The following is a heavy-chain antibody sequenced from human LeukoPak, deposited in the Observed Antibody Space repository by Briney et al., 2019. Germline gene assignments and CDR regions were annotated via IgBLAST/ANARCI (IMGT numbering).Heavy chain of an antibody. J-gene: IGHJ4*02. D-gene: IGHD3-22*01. CDR1: GGSISSGGYY. V-gene: IGHV4-31*03. Sequence: SETLSLTCTVSGGSISSGGYYWSWIRQHPGKGLEWIGYTGSTYYNPSLKSRVTMSVDTSKNQFSLKLGSVTAADSAVYFCASAYDTSGYYYGRFDYWGQGALVTVSS. CDR3: ASAYDTSGYYYGRFDY. CDR2: TGST.